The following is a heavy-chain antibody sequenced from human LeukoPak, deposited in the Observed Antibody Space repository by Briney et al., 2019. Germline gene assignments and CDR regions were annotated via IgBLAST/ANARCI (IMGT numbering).Heavy chain of an antibody. CDR1: GGSISSNDYY. CDR3: ARQIRWDDGFDI. V-gene: IGHV4-39*01. D-gene: IGHD1-26*01. J-gene: IGHJ3*02. CDR2: IYYSGST. Sequence: PSETLSLTCTVSGGSISSNDYYWDWIRQPPGMGLEYIGSIYYSGSTYYNPSLKSRVTISVDTSKNQFSLKLSSVAAADTAVYYCARQIRWDDGFDIWGQGTMVAVSS.